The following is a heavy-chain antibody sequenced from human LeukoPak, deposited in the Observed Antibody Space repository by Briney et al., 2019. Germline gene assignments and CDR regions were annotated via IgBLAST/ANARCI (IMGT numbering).Heavy chain of an antibody. V-gene: IGHV4-34*01. Sequence: SQTLSLTCAVYGGSFSGYYWSWIRQPPGKGLEWIGEINHSGSTTYNPTLKSRVTISVDTSKNQFSLKLSSVTAADTAVYYCAREGYCSSTSCHDPDAFDIWGQGTMVTVSS. CDR1: GGSFSGYY. J-gene: IGHJ3*02. CDR2: INHSGST. D-gene: IGHD2-2*01. CDR3: AREGYCSSTSCHDPDAFDI.